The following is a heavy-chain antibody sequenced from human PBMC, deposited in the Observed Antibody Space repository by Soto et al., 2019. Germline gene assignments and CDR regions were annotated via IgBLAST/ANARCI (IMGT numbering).Heavy chain of an antibody. V-gene: IGHV3-30-3*01. CDR2: ISDDGSNK. CDR1: GFTFSSYA. D-gene: IGHD6-19*01. Sequence: QVQLVESGGGVVQPGRSLRLSCTASGFTFSSYAMHWVRQAPGKGLAWVAVISDDGSNKYYADSVKGRFTISRDNSKHTMYLQMNSLGVEDTAVYYCARPYSSGWYGDLDYWGQGTLVTVSS. CDR3: ARPYSSGWYGDLDY. J-gene: IGHJ4*02.